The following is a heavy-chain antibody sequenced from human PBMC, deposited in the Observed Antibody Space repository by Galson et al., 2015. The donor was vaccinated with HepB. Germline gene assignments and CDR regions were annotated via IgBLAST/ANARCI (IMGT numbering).Heavy chain of an antibody. D-gene: IGHD3-22*01. J-gene: IGHJ3*02. CDR1: GFTFSSYW. Sequence: SLRLSCAASGFTFSSYWMHWVRQAPGKGLVWVSRINSDGSSTSYADSVKGRFTISRDNAKNTLYLQMNSLRAEDTAVYYCARGLATTDDYYDSYLGAFDIWGQGTMVTVSS. CDR2: INSDGSST. V-gene: IGHV3-74*01. CDR3: ARGLATTDDYYDSYLGAFDI.